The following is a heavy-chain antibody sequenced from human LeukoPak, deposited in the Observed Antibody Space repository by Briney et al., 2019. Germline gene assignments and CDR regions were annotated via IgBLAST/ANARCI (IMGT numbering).Heavy chain of an antibody. V-gene: IGHV4-59*13. CDR2: TYDGGRG. D-gene: IGHD4-17*01. J-gene: IGHJ5*02. CDR3: ARLWRPHDYDNWFDH. Sequence: PSETLSLTCTVSGGYISSSFWTWIRQAPGKGLEWIGFTYDGGRGNYKPSLRSRVDISLHTSSNRYSLRLTSVTAADTGVYYCARLWRPHDYDNWFDHWGQGILVTVSS. CDR1: GGYISSSF.